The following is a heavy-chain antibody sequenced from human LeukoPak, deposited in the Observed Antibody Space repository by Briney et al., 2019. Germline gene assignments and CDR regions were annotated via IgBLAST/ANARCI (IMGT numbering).Heavy chain of an antibody. D-gene: IGHD2-2*01. CDR2: IKQDGSEK. CDR1: GFTFITYW. CDR3: ARHGYCSSTSACYFDY. V-gene: IGHV3-7*01. Sequence: PGGSLRLSCAASGFTFITYWMSWVRQAPGKGLEWVANIKQDGSEKFYVGSVKGRFTISRDNAKNSLFLQMNSLRAEDTAVYYCARHGYCSSTSACYFDYWGQGTLVTVSS. J-gene: IGHJ4*02.